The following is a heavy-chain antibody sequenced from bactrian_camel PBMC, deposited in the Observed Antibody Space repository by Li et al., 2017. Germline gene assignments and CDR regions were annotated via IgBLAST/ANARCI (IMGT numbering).Heavy chain of an antibody. D-gene: IGHD2*01. Sequence: HVQLVESGGGSVQVGESLRLSCVVSGVSYYIPYMTWFRQILGKEREGVASIHTGGNTRTSNSVKGRFTISQDTAKKAVYLQMDNLKPEDTAMYYCAANKPPCYYSETLAAQADDFNHWGQGTQVTV. J-gene: IGHJ4*01. CDR2: IHTGGNT. V-gene: IGHV3S53*01. CDR3: AANKPPCYYSETLAAQADDFNH. CDR1: GVSYYIPY.